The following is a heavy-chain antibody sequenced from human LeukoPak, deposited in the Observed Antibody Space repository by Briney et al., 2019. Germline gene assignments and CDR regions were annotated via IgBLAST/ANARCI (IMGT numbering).Heavy chain of an antibody. CDR3: ARQVGGSRFPD. J-gene: IGHJ4*02. CDR2: VYHTGST. Sequence: SETLSLTCTVSGGSMRNYYWTWIRQTPGKGLEWIGYVYHTGSTSYNPSIKSRVTISLAASKNQFPLSLSSVAAADTAVCYCARQVGGSRFPDWGQGTLVTVSS. V-gene: IGHV4-59*08. D-gene: IGHD1-26*01. CDR1: GGSMRNYY.